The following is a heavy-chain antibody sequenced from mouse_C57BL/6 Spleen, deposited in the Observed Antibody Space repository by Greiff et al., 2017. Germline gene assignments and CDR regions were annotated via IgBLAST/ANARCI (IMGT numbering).Heavy chain of an antibody. CDR2: INPCTGGT. D-gene: IGHD1-2*01. Sequence: EVQLQQPGPELVKPGASVKISCKASGYSFTGYYMNWVKQSPEQSLEWIGEINPCTGGTTYKQKFKAKATLTVDKSSSTAYMQLKSLTSEDSAVCYCARHYYLYAMDYWGQGTSVTVSS. CDR3: ARHYYLYAMDY. J-gene: IGHJ4*01. CDR1: GYSFTGYY. V-gene: IGHV1-42*01.